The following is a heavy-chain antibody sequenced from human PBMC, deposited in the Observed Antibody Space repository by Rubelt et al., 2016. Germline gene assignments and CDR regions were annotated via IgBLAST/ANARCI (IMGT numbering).Heavy chain of an antibody. J-gene: IGHJ4*02. Sequence: QLQLQESGPGLVKPSETLSLPCTVSGGSISSSSYYWGWIRQHPGTGLEWIGEINHSGSTNYNPSLKSRVTIAVDTSKNQFSLKLSSVTAADTAVYYCARGLDNYGYWGQGTLVTVSS. D-gene: IGHD3-16*01. CDR2: INHSGST. V-gene: IGHV4-39*07. CDR1: GGSISSSSYY. CDR3: ARGLDNYGY.